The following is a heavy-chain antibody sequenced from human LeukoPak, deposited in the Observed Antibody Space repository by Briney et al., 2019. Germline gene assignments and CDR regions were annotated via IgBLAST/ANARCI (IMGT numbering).Heavy chain of an antibody. CDR2: IKQDGGET. V-gene: IGHV3-7*01. J-gene: IGHJ4*02. CDR3: ARDPDHSSDSDY. D-gene: IGHD6-19*01. Sequence: PGGSLRLSCAASGFTFSSYWMSWVRQAPGKGLEWVANIKQDGGETFYVDSVKGRFTISRDNAKNSLYLQMNSLRAEDTAVYYCARDPDHSSDSDYWGQGTLVTVSS. CDR1: GFTFSSYW.